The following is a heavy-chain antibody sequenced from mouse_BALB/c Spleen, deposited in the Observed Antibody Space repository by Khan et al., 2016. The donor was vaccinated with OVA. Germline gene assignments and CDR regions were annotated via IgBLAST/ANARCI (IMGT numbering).Heavy chain of an antibody. CDR1: GFSLSRYN. CDR3: ARAYYRYDGYYAMDY. D-gene: IGHD2-14*01. Sequence: QVQLKESGPGLVAPSQTLSNTCTVSGFSLSRYNIHWVRQPPGGGLEWLGMIWGGGGTDYNSTLKSRLSISKDNSKSQVFLKMNSLQTDDTAIYYCARAYYRYDGYYAMDYWGQGTSGTVSS. CDR2: IWGGGGT. J-gene: IGHJ4*01. V-gene: IGHV2-6-4*01.